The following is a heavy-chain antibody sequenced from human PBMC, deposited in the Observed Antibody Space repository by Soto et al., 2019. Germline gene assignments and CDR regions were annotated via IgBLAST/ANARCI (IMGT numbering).Heavy chain of an antibody. CDR2: IKSKTDGGTT. CDR1: GFTFSNAW. CDR3: PAPPRKYYYDSSGYYRDC. J-gene: IGHJ4*02. Sequence: EVQLVESGGGLVKPGGSLRLSCAASGFTFSNAWMSWVRQAPGKGLEWVGRIKSKTDGGTTDYAAPVKGRFTISRDDSKNTLYLQMNSLKTEDTAVYYCPAPPRKYYYDSSGYYRDCWGKGTLVTVSS. D-gene: IGHD3-22*01. V-gene: IGHV3-15*01.